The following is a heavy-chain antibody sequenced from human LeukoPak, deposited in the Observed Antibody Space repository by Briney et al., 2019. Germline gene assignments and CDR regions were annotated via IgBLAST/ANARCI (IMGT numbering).Heavy chain of an antibody. CDR3: ARRAYYGSRPQIGFDP. CDR1: GGSISSSGYY. D-gene: IGHD3-10*01. CDR2: IYSSGST. V-gene: IGHV4-39*07. J-gene: IGHJ5*02. Sequence: SETLSLTCTVSGGSISSSGYYWGWIRQPPGKGLEWVGSIYSSGSTYYNPSLKSRVTISVDTSKNQFSLKLSSVTAADTAVYYCARRAYYGSRPQIGFDPWGQGTLVIVSS.